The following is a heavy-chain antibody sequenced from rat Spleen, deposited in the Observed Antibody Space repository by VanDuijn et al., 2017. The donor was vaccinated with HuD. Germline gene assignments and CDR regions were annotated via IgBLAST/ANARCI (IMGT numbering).Heavy chain of an antibody. D-gene: IGHD1-9*01. CDR2: ISYDGSST. J-gene: IGHJ2*01. CDR3: ARPTTGIPFNY. Sequence: EVQLVESDGGLVQPGRSLKLSCAASGFTFSDYYMAWVRQAPTKGLEWVATISYDGSSTYYRDSVKGRFTISRDNAESTLYLQMDSLRSEDTAIYYCARPTTGIPFNYWGQGVMVTVSS. V-gene: IGHV5-29*01. CDR1: GFTFSDYY.